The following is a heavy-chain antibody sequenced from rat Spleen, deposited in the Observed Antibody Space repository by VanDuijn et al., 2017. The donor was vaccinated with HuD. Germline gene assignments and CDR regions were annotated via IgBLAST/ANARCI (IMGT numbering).Heavy chain of an antibody. D-gene: IGHD4-3*01. V-gene: IGHV5-25*01. J-gene: IGHJ3*01. CDR1: GFTFSDYY. CDR2: ISPGGGGT. CDR3: VRQDTSGYSNWFAY. Sequence: EVQLVESDGGLVQPGRSLKLSCAASGFTFSDYYMAWVRQAPTKGLEWVASISPGGGGTYYRDSVKGRFTVSRDNAKSTLYLQMDSLRSEDTATFYCVRQDTSGYSNWFAYWGQGTLVTVSS.